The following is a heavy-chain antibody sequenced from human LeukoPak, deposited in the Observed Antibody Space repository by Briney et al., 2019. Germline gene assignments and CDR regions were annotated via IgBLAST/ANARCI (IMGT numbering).Heavy chain of an antibody. CDR3: ARVTHYDSSGYYSDY. CDR2: ISSSSSYI. V-gene: IGHV3-21*01. Sequence: GGSLRLSCAASGFTFSSYSMNWVRQAPGKGLEWVSSISSSSSYIYYADSVKGRFTISRDNAKNSLYLQMNSLRAEDTAVYYCARVTHYDSSGYYSDYWSQGTLVTVSS. D-gene: IGHD3-22*01. J-gene: IGHJ4*02. CDR1: GFTFSSYS.